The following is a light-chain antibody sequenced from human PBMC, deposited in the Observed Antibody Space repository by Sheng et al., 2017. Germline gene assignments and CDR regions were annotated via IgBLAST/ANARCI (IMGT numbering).Light chain of an antibody. CDR2: GYN. V-gene: IGLV1-40*01. CDR3: GTWDSSLSGYV. Sequence: QSVLTQPPSVSGAPGQRVTISCTGSSSNIGAGYDVHWYQQLPGTAPKLLVYGYNDRPSGIPDRFSGSKSGTSATLGITGLQTGDEADYYCGTWDSSLSGYVFGTGTKVTVL. CDR1: SSNIGAGYD. J-gene: IGLJ1*01.